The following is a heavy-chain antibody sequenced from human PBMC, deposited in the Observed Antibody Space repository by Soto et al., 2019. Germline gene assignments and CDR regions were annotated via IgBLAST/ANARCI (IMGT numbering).Heavy chain of an antibody. V-gene: IGHV3-23*01. CDR1: GFTFSSYA. D-gene: IGHD4-17*01. CDR3: ASLNLEGIILGYGDYRGAFDI. CDR2: ISGSGGST. J-gene: IGHJ3*02. Sequence: GGSLRLSCAASGFTFSSYAMSWVRQAPGKGLEWVSAISGSGGSTYYADSVKGRFTISRDNSKNTLYLQMNSLRAEDTAVYYCASLNLEGIILGYGDYRGAFDIWGQGTMVTVSS.